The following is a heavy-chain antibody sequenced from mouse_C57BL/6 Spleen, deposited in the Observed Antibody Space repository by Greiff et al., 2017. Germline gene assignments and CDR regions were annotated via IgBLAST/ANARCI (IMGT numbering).Heavy chain of an antibody. CDR2: INPNYGTT. D-gene: IGHD2-1*01. CDR3: ARGVYYGNYEDAMDY. J-gene: IGHJ4*01. CDR1: GYSFTDYN. Sequence: EVKVVESGPELVKPGASVKISCKASGYSFTDYNMNWVKQSNGKSLEWIGVINPNYGTTSYNQKFKGKATLTVDQSSSTAYMQLNSLTSEDSAVYYCARGVYYGNYEDAMDYWGQGTSVTVSS. V-gene: IGHV1-39*01.